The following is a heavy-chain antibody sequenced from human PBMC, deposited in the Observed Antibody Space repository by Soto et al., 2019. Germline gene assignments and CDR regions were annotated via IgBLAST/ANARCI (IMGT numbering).Heavy chain of an antibody. D-gene: IGHD6-19*01. Sequence: EVQLVESGGGLVQPGRSLRLSCAASGFTFDDYAMHWVRQAPGKGLEWVSGISWNSGSIGYIDSVKGRFTISRDNAKNSLYLQMNSLRAEDTALYYCAISGWYGGYFDYWGQGTLVTVSS. CDR1: GFTFDDYA. V-gene: IGHV3-9*01. CDR2: ISWNSGSI. CDR3: AISGWYGGYFDY. J-gene: IGHJ4*02.